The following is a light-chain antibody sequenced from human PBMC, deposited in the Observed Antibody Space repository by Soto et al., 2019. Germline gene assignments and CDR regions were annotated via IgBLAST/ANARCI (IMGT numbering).Light chain of an antibody. Sequence: QSALTQPPSAAGSPGQSVTISCTGTISDVGGYFYVSWYQQHPGKAPKLMIYEVTKRPSGVPDRFSGSKSGNTASLTVSGLQAVDEAEHYCSSYAGSNNWVFGGGTKLPVL. CDR3: SSYAGSNNWV. J-gene: IGLJ3*02. V-gene: IGLV2-8*01. CDR1: ISDVGGYFY. CDR2: EVT.